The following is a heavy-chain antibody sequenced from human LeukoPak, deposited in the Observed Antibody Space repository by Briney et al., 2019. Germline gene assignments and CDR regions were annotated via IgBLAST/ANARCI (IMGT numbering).Heavy chain of an antibody. D-gene: IGHD6-13*01. V-gene: IGHV3-7*01. CDR3: ARAQRGYSSSWPIY. CDR1: GFTFSAYW. J-gene: IGHJ4*02. CDR2: IKQDGSEK. Sequence: PGGSLRLSCAASGFTFSAYWMSWVRQAPGKGLAWVANIKQDGSEKFYVDSVKGRFTISRDNAKNSLYLQMNSLRAEDTAVYYCARAQRGYSSSWPIYWGQGTLVTVSS.